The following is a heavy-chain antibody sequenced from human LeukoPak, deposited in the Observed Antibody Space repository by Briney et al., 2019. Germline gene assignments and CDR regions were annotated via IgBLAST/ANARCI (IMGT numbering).Heavy chain of an antibody. CDR1: GFTFSSYA. CDR2: ISYDGSNK. D-gene: IGHD6-13*01. CDR3: ARAFYSSSWFREGNDY. Sequence: PGGSLRLSCAASGFTFSSYAMHWVRQAPGKGLEWVAVISYDGSNKYYADSVKGRFTISRDNSKNTLYLQMNSLRAEDTAVYYCARAFYSSSWFREGNDYWGQGTLVTVSS. V-gene: IGHV3-30-3*01. J-gene: IGHJ4*02.